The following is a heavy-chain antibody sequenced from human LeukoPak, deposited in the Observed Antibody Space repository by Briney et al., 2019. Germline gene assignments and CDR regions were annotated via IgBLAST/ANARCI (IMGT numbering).Heavy chain of an antibody. CDR2: ISSSSSYI. CDR1: GFTFSSYW. Sequence: PGGSLRLSCAASGFTFSSYWMSWVRQAPGKGLEWVSSISSSSSYIYYADSVKGRFTISRDNAKNSLYLQMNSLRAEDTAVYYCAREVHDAFDIWGQGTMVTVSS. CDR3: AREVHDAFDI. V-gene: IGHV3-21*01. J-gene: IGHJ3*02.